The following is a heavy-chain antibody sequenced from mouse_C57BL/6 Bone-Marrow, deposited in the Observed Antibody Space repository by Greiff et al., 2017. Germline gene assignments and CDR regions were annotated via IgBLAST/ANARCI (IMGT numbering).Heavy chain of an antibody. D-gene: IGHD2-10*02. Sequence: QVQLQQPGAELVMPGASVKLSCKASGYTFTRYWMPWVKQRPGQGLEWIGEIDPSVSSTNYNQKFKGKSTLTVDKSSSTAYLQLSSLTSEDSSVYLCARDGVWFVWYFDVWGTGTTVTVSS. J-gene: IGHJ1*03. V-gene: IGHV1-69*01. CDR2: IDPSVSST. CDR3: ARDGVWFVWYFDV. CDR1: GYTFTRYW.